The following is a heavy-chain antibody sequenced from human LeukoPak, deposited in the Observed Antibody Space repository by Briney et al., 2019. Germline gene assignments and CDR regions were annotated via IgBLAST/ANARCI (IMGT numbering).Heavy chain of an antibody. V-gene: IGHV3-23*01. J-gene: IGHJ6*02. D-gene: IGHD6-19*01. CDR3: AKASGSSGHSFGYGMDV. Sequence: GASLRLSCVASGFTFRNYAMSWVRQAPGKGLEWVSGLNIGGGGTDYADSVKGRVTISSDNSRNTVYLEMNSLRDEDTAVYYCAKASGSSGHSFGYGMDVWGQGTTVTASS. CDR2: LNIGGGGT. CDR1: GFTFRNYA.